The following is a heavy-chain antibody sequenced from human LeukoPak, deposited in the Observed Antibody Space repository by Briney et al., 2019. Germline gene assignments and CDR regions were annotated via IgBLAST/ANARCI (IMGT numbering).Heavy chain of an antibody. V-gene: IGHV3-23*01. Sequence: GGSLRLSCAASGFTFSTYVMNWVRQAPGKGLEWVSSISDSGGSTYYADSVKGRFTISRDNSKNTLYLQTNSLRAEDTAVYYCGRYYVMDVWGQGTSVTVSS. CDR1: GFTFSTYV. J-gene: IGHJ6*02. CDR3: GRYYVMDV. CDR2: ISDSGGST.